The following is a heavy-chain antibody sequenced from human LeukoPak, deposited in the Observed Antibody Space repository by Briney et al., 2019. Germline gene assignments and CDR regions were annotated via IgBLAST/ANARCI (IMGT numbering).Heavy chain of an antibody. V-gene: IGHV3-23*01. CDR2: INDSGDST. J-gene: IGHJ3*02. CDR3: AKKSVGTRQGGAFDI. Sequence: PGGSLRLSCAVSGFTFRSYAMSWVRQAPGKGLEWVSVINDSGDSTYYADSVKGRFTISRDNSKNTLWLQMNSLRAEDTAVYYCAKKSVGTRQGGAFDIWGQGTMVTVSS. CDR1: GFTFRSYA. D-gene: IGHD1-26*01.